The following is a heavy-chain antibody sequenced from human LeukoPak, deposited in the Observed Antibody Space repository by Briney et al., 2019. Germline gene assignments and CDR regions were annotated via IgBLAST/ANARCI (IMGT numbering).Heavy chain of an antibody. CDR2: IFYSGST. CDR3: ARHLGYYDSSFHY. CDR1: GGSLSRYY. V-gene: IGHV4-59*08. Sequence: SETLSLTCTVSGGSLSRYYWSWVRQPPGKGLGWVGYIFYSGSTEYNPSLKIRVTISLDTSKTKFSLNLSSLTVADTAVYYCARHLGYYDSSFHYWGQGTLVTVSS. D-gene: IGHD3-22*01. J-gene: IGHJ4*02.